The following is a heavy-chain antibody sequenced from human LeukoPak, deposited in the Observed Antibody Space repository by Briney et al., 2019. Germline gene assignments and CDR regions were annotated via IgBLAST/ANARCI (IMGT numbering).Heavy chain of an antibody. Sequence: PGGSLRLSCAASGFTFNTYSMNWVRQAPGKGLEWVSSISGSGSYIYYADSVKGRFTISRDNAKNSLSLQMNSLRAEDTALYYCAKPMLRRGYSYGNLDYWGQGTLVTVSS. J-gene: IGHJ4*02. CDR3: AKPMLRRGYSYGNLDY. D-gene: IGHD5-18*01. CDR2: ISGSGSYI. V-gene: IGHV3-21*04. CDR1: GFTFNTYS.